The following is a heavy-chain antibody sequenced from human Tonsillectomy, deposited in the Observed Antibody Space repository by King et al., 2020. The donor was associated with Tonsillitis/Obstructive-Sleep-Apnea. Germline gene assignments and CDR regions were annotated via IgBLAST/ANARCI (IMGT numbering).Heavy chain of an antibody. CDR2: IRSKAYGGTT. V-gene: IGHV3-49*05. CDR1: GFTFGDYA. CDR3: TRVPRTRSGPPLGFDY. D-gene: IGHD3-3*01. Sequence: VQLVESGGGLVKPGRSLRLSCTASGFTFGDYAMSWFRQAPGKGLEWVGFIRSKAYGGTTEYAASVKGRFTISRDDSKSIAYLQMNSLKTEDTAVYYCTRVPRTRSGPPLGFDYWGQGTLVTVSS. J-gene: IGHJ4*02.